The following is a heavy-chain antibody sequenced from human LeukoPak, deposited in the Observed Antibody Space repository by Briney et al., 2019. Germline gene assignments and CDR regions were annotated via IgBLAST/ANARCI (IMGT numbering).Heavy chain of an antibody. D-gene: IGHD3-3*01. V-gene: IGHV3-9*01. Sequence: PGRSLRLSCAAFGFTFDDYAMHWVRQVPRKGLGWVSGISWNSGSIGYADSVKGRFTISRDIAKNTLYLQMNSLRAEDTGVYYCAKDHYWSIDYWGRGTLVTVSS. CDR2: ISWNSGSI. CDR1: GFTFDDYA. CDR3: AKDHYWSIDY. J-gene: IGHJ4*02.